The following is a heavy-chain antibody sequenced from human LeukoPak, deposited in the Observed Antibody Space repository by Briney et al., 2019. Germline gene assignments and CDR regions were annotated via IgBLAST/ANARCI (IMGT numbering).Heavy chain of an antibody. D-gene: IGHD3-3*01. V-gene: IGHV3-21*01. CDR1: GFPFSDYS. Sequence: PGGSLRLSCAASGFPFSDYSMNWVRQAPGKGLEWVSAFSGSYIYYADSVKGRFTISRDNAKNSLYLQMNSLRVEDTAVYYRARVLRFFAYMDVWGKGTTVTVSS. CDR2: FSGSYI. CDR3: ARVLRFFAYMDV. J-gene: IGHJ6*03.